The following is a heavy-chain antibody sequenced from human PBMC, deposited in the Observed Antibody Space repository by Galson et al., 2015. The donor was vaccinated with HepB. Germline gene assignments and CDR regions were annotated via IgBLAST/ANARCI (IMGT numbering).Heavy chain of an antibody. Sequence: VKVSCKASGYTFTGYYMHWVRQAPGQGLEWMGRINPNSGGTNYAQKFQGRVTMTRDTSISTAYMELSRLRSDDTAVYYCARDLAPTVTTYLFYWGQGTLVTVSS. J-gene: IGHJ4*02. CDR3: ARDLAPTVTTYLFY. D-gene: IGHD4-11*01. V-gene: IGHV1-2*06. CDR2: INPNSGGT. CDR1: GYTFTGYY.